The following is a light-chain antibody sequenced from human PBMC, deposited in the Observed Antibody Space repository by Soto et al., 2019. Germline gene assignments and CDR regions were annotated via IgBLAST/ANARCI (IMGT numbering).Light chain of an antibody. CDR3: SSYTSSSTLVV. J-gene: IGLJ2*01. CDR1: SSDVGGYNY. CDR2: DVN. Sequence: QSALTQPASVSGSPGQSITISCTGTSSDVGGYNYVSWYQQHPGKAPKLMIYDVNNRPSGVSNRFSGSKSGNTASLTISGIPAEHEADYYCSSYTSSSTLVVFGGGTKLTVL. V-gene: IGLV2-14*01.